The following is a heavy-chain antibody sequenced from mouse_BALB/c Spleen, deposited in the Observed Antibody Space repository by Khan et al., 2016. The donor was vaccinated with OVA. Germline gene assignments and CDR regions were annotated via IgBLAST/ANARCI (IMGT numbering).Heavy chain of an antibody. Sequence: VQLKESGGGLVKPGGSLKLSCAASGFAFSSYDMSWVRQTPEKRLEWVAYISSGGGSTYYPDTVKGRFTISRDNAKKTLYLQMSSLKSEDTAMYYCARYYYGGSCDYWGQGTTLTVSS. V-gene: IGHV5-12-1*01. J-gene: IGHJ2*01. CDR3: ARYYYGGSCDY. D-gene: IGHD1-1*01. CDR1: GFAFSSYD. CDR2: ISSGGGST.